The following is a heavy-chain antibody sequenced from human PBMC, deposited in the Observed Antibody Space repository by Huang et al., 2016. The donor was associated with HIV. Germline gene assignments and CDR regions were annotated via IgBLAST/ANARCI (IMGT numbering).Heavy chain of an antibody. CDR2: ISPSFGTA. V-gene: IGHV1-69*01. CDR3: ARGGLGLDNFDY. D-gene: IGHD6-19*01. CDR1: GGTFSSYA. Sequence: QVQLVQSGAEVKQPGSSVKVSCKASGGTFSSYAIRWGRQAPGKGLEGLGGISPSFGTANYAQKCQGRVTMTADESTSTAYMELSSLRSEDTAVYYCARGGLGLDNFDYWGQGTLVTVSS. J-gene: IGHJ4*02.